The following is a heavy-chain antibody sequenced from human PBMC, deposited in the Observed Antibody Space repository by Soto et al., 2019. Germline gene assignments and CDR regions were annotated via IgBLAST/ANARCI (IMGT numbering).Heavy chain of an antibody. CDR2: INAASRT. D-gene: IGHD5-12*01. V-gene: IGHV3-21*01. CDR1: GFTFSSFS. Sequence: EVQLVESGGGLVKPGGSLRLSCSASGFTFSSFSMNWVRQAPGQGLEWVSSINAASRTYYIDSVKGRFTISRDNAKNSLSLQMNSLTVEGTAVYYCARDPSGGDNWGQGTLVTVSS. CDR3: ARDPSGGDN. J-gene: IGHJ4*02.